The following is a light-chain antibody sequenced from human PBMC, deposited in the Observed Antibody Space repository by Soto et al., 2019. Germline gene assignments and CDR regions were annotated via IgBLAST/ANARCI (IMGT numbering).Light chain of an antibody. CDR2: AAS. CDR3: QQSYSTPYT. J-gene: IGKJ2*01. Sequence: DIQMTQSPSSLSASVGDRVTITCRASQSISSYLNWYQQKPGKAPKLLIYAASSLRSGRPSRFSGSGSGTDFTLTISSLPPEDFAIYCCQQSYSTPYTFGQGTKLEIK. V-gene: IGKV1-39*01. CDR1: QSISSY.